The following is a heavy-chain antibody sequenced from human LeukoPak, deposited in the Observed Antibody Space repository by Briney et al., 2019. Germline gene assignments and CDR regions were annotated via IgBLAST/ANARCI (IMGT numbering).Heavy chain of an antibody. Sequence: NPSETLSLTCTVSGDSMRSYYWSWIRQSPEKGLEWIGRAYSGVNAYYNPSLQSRVTISVDKSNNQFSLDLASVTAADTALYYCAREKSGTLTRAYYYIDVWGKGITVTVSS. J-gene: IGHJ6*03. CDR1: GDSMRSYY. CDR3: AREKSGTLTRAYYYIDV. D-gene: IGHD1-26*01. CDR2: AYSGVNA. V-gene: IGHV4-4*07.